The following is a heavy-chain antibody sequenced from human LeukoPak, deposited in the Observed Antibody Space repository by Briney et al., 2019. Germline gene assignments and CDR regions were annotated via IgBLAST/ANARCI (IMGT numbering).Heavy chain of an antibody. Sequence: NPGGSLRFPCAASEFTFSSYSMNWVRQAPGKGLEWVSSISSSSSYKYYADSVKGRFTISRDNAKNSLYLQMNSLRAEDTAVYYCARDWTTVGPFDYWGQGTLVTVSS. J-gene: IGHJ4*02. V-gene: IGHV3-21*01. CDR2: ISSSSSYK. D-gene: IGHD4-11*01. CDR1: EFTFSSYS. CDR3: ARDWTTVGPFDY.